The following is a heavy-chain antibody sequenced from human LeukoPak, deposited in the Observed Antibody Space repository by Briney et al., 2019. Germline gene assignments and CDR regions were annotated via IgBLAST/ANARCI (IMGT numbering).Heavy chain of an antibody. CDR1: GFTFGDYA. Sequence: GGSLRLSCTASGFTFGDYAMIWVRQAPGKGLEWVGFIRSKAYGGTTEYAASVKGRFTISRDDSKSIAYLQMNSLKTEDTAVYYCTRVAPRSDIVVVPAARRYYYYGMDVWGQGTTVTVSS. J-gene: IGHJ6*02. V-gene: IGHV3-49*04. CDR2: IRSKAYGGTT. D-gene: IGHD2-2*01. CDR3: TRVAPRSDIVVVPAARRYYYYGMDV.